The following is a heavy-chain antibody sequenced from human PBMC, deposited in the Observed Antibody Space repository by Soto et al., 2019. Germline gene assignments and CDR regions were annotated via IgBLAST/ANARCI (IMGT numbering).Heavy chain of an antibody. J-gene: IGHJ3*02. CDR3: TREGGGIAAAGEGNDAFDI. Sequence: QVQMVQSGAEVKKTGASVKVSCKTSGYTFTTFGINWVRQAPGQGLEWMGCLTAYDGKRNFAQKFQGRVTMSRDTSINTAYMELRWLRSEDTAVYYCTREGGGIAAAGEGNDAFDIWGQGTKVTVSS. D-gene: IGHD6-13*01. V-gene: IGHV1-18*01. CDR1: GYTFTTFG. CDR2: LTAYDGKR.